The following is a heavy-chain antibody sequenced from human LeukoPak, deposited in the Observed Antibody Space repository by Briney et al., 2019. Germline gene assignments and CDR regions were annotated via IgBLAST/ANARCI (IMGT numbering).Heavy chain of an antibody. D-gene: IGHD3-22*01. CDR3: ARLYYDSSGYYQICYFDY. CDR1: GGSIRSSSYY. J-gene: IGHJ4*02. Sequence: SETLSLTCTVSGGSIRSSSYYWGWIRQPPGNGLEWIGSMYYSGSTYYNPSLKSRVTISVDTSKNQFSLNLSSVTAADTAVYYCARLYYDSSGYYQICYFDYWGQGTLVTVSS. V-gene: IGHV4-39*01. CDR2: MYYSGST.